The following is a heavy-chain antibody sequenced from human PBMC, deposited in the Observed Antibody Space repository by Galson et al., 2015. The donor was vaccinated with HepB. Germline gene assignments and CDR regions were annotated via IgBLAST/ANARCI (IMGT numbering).Heavy chain of an antibody. CDR1: SASISSFY. Sequence: SETLSLTCTVSSASISSFYWSWIRQSSGKGLEWIGYVSYSGSTNYNPSLKSRVTISVDTSKNQFSLKLSSVTAADTAVYYCARDNTDSSGYYYSYGMDVWGQGTTVTVSS. D-gene: IGHD3-22*01. CDR2: VSYSGST. J-gene: IGHJ6*02. V-gene: IGHV4-59*01. CDR3: ARDNTDSSGYYYSYGMDV.